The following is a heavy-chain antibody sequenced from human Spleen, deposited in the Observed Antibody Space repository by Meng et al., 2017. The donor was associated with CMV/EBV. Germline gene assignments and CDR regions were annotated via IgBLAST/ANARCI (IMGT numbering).Heavy chain of an antibody. CDR2: ITSSGGYI. V-gene: IGHV3-21*01. J-gene: IGHJ4*02. CDR3: ARDLWASSNLY. D-gene: IGHD2-21*01. CDR1: GFTFSSYA. Sequence: GESLKISCVASGFTFSSYAMNWVRQAPGKGLEWVSSITSSGGYIYYADSVKGRFTVSRDNAKNSLSLQMVSLRADDTAVYYCARDLWASSNLYWGQGTLVTVSS.